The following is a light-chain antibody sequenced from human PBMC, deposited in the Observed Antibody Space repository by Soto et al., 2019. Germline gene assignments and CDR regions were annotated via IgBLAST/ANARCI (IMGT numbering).Light chain of an antibody. Sequence: DIVLTQSPGTLSLSPGVRATLSCRAIQSVSSSNFAWYQQKPGHSPRLLIYCASTRATGIPARFSGSGSGTEFTLTISSLQSEDFAVYYCQQYNNWPPITFGQGTRLEIK. J-gene: IGKJ5*01. V-gene: IGKV3-15*01. CDR1: QSVSSSN. CDR2: CAS. CDR3: QQYNNWPPIT.